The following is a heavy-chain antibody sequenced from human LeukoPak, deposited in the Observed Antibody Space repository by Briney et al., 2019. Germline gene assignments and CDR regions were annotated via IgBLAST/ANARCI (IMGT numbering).Heavy chain of an antibody. J-gene: IGHJ6*04. D-gene: IGHD2-2*01. V-gene: IGHV3-30*18. CDR3: AKDHRYCSSTSCYRSYYYGMDV. CDR2: ISYDGSSK. Sequence: GGALRLSCAASGFTFSSYGMHWGRQAPGKGLEWVAVISYDGSSKYYADSVKGRFTISRDNSKNTLFLQMNSLRAEDTAMYYCAKDHRYCSSTSCYRSYYYGMDVWGKGTTVTVSS. CDR1: GFTFSSYG.